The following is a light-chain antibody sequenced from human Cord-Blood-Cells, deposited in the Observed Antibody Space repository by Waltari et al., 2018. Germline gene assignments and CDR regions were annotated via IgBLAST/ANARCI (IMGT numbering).Light chain of an antibody. J-gene: IGKJ4*01. Sequence: LAVSLGERATINCKSSQSVSYSSNNKNYLAWYQQKPGQPPKLLIYWASTRESGVPDRFSGSGSGTDFTLTISSLQAEDVAVYYCQQYYSTPLTFGGGTKVEIK. V-gene: IGKV4-1*01. CDR3: QQYYSTPLT. CDR1: QSVSYSSNNKNY. CDR2: WAS.